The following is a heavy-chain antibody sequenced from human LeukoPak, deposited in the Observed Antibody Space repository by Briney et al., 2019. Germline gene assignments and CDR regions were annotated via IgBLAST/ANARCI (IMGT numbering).Heavy chain of an antibody. Sequence: SVKVSCKASGGTFSSYAISWVRQAPGQGLEWMGRIIPIFGTANYAQKFQGRVTITTDESTSTAYMELSSLRSEDTAVYYCARDLLRFLEMFDPWGQGTLVTVSS. J-gene: IGHJ5*02. V-gene: IGHV1-69*05. CDR1: GGTFSSYA. CDR2: IIPIFGTA. CDR3: ARDLLRFLEMFDP. D-gene: IGHD3-3*01.